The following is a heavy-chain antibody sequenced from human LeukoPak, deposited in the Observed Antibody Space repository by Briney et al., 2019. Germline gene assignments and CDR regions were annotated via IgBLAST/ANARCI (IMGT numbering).Heavy chain of an antibody. Sequence: GASVKVSCKASGYTFTGYYMHWVRQAPGQGLEWMGWINPNSGGTNYAQKFQGRVTMTRDTSISTAYMELSRLRSDDTAVYYCVRVDIVVVVADYWGQGTLVTVSS. CDR2: INPNSGGT. V-gene: IGHV1-2*02. D-gene: IGHD2-15*01. J-gene: IGHJ4*02. CDR1: GYTFTGYY. CDR3: VRVDIVVVVADY.